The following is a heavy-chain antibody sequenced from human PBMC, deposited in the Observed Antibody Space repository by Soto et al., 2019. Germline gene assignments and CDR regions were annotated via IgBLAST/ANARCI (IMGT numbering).Heavy chain of an antibody. Sequence: GGSLRLSCAASGFTFSTYGMHWVRQAPGKGLEWVAIISYDGRNKYYADSLNGRFTISRDNSKNTLYLQLNSLRAEDTAVYYCAKSPGREAATQYFQHWGQGTLVTVSS. CDR2: ISYDGRNK. J-gene: IGHJ1*01. D-gene: IGHD2-15*01. V-gene: IGHV3-30*18. CDR3: AKSPGREAATQYFQH. CDR1: GFTFSTYG.